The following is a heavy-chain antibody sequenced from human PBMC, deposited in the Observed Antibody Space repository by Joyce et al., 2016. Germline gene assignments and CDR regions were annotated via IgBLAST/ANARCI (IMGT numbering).Heavy chain of an antibody. CDR1: GGSISSSNYY. Sequence: QLQLQESGPGLVKPSETLSLTCTVSGGSISSSNYYWGWIRQPPGKGLEWIGSVYYSGRTYYYPSLRSRVTISVDTSKNQFSLRLSSVTAADTAVYYCARSHSGTYYYWGQGTLVTVSS. CDR2: VYYSGRT. CDR3: ARSHSGTYYY. V-gene: IGHV4-39*01. J-gene: IGHJ4*02. D-gene: IGHD1-26*01.